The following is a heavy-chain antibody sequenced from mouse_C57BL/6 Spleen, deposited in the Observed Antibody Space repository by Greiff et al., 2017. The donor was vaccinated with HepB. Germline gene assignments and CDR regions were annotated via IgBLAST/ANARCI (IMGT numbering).Heavy chain of an antibody. CDR2: FYPGSGSI. J-gene: IGHJ2*01. CDR1: GYTFTEYT. D-gene: IGHD2-5*01. CDR3: ARHDHYSNYVREYYFDY. V-gene: IGHV1-62-2*01. Sequence: QVQLKQSGAELVKPGASVKLSCKASGYTFTEYTIHWVKQRSGQGLEWIGWFYPGSGSIKYNEKFKDKATLTADKSSSTVYMELSRLTSEDSAVYFCARHDHYSNYVREYYFDYWGQGTTLTVSS.